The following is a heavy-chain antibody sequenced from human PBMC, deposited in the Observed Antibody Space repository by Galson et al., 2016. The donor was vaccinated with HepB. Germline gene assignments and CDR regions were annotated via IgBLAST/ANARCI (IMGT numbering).Heavy chain of an antibody. V-gene: IGHV1-18*01. CDR1: SYTFSYYG. D-gene: IGHD4-23*01. Sequence: SVKVSCKASSYTFSYYGLNWVRQAPGQGLEWMGWISDYTVNKMYAQKFRDRLTMTIDTSNSTAYMELRSLRSDDTAVYYCARDDSDYDGDFGYWGQGTLVTVSS. CDR2: ISDYTVNK. J-gene: IGHJ4*02. CDR3: ARDDSDYDGDFGY.